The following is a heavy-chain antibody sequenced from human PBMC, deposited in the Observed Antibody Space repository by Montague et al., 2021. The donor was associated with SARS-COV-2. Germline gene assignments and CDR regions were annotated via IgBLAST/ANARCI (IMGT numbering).Heavy chain of an antibody. J-gene: IGHJ6*03. CDR3: SRGDFGVVIIPCYYYYMDV. V-gene: IGHV4-39*01. CDR2: IHYSGST. Sequence: SETRSLTCTVSGGSISSYYWCWIRQPPGKGLEWIGSIHYSGSTYYKPSLKSRVTISLETSKNQFSLKLNSVTAADTAVYYCSRGDFGVVIIPCYYYYMDVWGKGTTVTVSS. D-gene: IGHD3-3*01. CDR1: GGSISSYY.